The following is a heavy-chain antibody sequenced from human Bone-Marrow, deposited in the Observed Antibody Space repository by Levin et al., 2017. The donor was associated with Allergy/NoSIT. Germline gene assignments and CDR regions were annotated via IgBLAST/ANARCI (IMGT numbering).Heavy chain of an antibody. CDR2: ISSTSRFI. CDR3: ARDSDSFGYDSFDWFDP. J-gene: IGHJ5*02. CDR1: GFSFSTYS. Sequence: LSLTCAASGFSFSTYSMNWVRQAPGKGLEWVSSISSTSRFIYYADSVQGRFTISRDNAQNSLYLHMNSLRAEDTAVYYCARDSDSFGYDSFDWFDPWGQGTLVTVSS. D-gene: IGHD5-12*01. V-gene: IGHV3-21*01.